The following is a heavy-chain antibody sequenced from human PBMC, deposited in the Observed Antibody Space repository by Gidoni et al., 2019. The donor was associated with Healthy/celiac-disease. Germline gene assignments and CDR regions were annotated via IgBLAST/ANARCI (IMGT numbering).Heavy chain of an antibody. CDR3: ARGRYCSGGSCYRTYYYYYMDV. Sequence: QVQLQQWGAGLFKPSETLSLTCAVYGGSFSGYYWSWIRQPPGKGLEWIGEINHSGSTNYNPSLKSRVTISVDTSKNQFSLKLSSVTAADTAVYYCARGRYCSGGSCYRTYYYYYMDVWGKGTTVTVSS. CDR1: GGSFSGYY. J-gene: IGHJ6*03. CDR2: INHSGST. D-gene: IGHD2-15*01. V-gene: IGHV4-34*01.